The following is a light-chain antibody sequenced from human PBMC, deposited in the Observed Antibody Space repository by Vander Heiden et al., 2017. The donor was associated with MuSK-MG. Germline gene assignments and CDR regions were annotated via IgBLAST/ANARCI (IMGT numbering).Light chain of an antibody. Sequence: QSALTQPASVSGSPGQSITISCTGTSGDIGGYNYVSWYQQHPGKAPKLVIYGVYNRPSGVSYRFSGSKSGNTASLTSSGLQADDEADYYCSSYTSTSTVVFGGGTKLTVL. CDR3: SSYTSTSTVV. CDR2: GVY. V-gene: IGLV2-14*03. CDR1: SGDIGGYNY. J-gene: IGLJ2*01.